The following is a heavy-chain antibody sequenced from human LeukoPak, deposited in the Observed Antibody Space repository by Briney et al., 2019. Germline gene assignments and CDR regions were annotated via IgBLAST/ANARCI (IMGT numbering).Heavy chain of an antibody. CDR2: IYPRDGST. CDR1: GYTFTSNY. V-gene: IGHV1-46*01. CDR3: ATVRYYDSSGYLSY. J-gene: IGHJ4*02. Sequence: ASVKVSCKASGYTFTSNYIHWVRQAPGQGLEWMGMIYPRDGSTSYAQKFQGRVTMTEDTSTDTAYMELSSLRSEDTAVYYCATVRYYDSSGYLSYWGQGTLVTVSS. D-gene: IGHD3-22*01.